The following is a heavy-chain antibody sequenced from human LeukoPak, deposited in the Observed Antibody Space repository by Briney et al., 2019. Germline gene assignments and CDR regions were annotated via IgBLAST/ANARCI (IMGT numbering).Heavy chain of an antibody. CDR2: INPNSGGT. J-gene: IGHJ5*02. CDR3: ARGPGGWYGSYWFDP. CDR1: GYTFTGYY. D-gene: IGHD6-19*01. Sequence: ASVKVSCKASGYTFTGYYMHWVRQAPGQGLEWMGWINPNSGGTNYAQKFQGRVTMTRDTFISTACMELSRLRSDDTAVYYCARGPGGWYGSYWFDPWGQGTLVTVSS. V-gene: IGHV1-2*02.